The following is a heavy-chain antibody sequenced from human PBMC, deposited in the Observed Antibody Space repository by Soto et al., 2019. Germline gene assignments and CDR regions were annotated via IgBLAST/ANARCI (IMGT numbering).Heavy chain of an antibody. J-gene: IGHJ4*02. V-gene: IGHV3-23*01. CDR3: AFNSGSGSYYFDY. D-gene: IGHD3-10*01. CDR1: GFTFSTYA. Sequence: EVQLLESGGKLVQPGGSLTLSCAASGFTFSTYAMAWVRQAPGKGLEWVSGVSASGLNTDYADPVKGRFYISRDNSKNTLYLQMNSLRAEDTAVYYCAFNSGSGSYYFDYWGQGTLVTVSS. CDR2: VSASGLNT.